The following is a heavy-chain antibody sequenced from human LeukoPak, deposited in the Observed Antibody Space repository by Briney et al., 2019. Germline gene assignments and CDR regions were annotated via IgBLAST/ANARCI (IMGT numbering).Heavy chain of an antibody. V-gene: IGHV3-30-3*01. Sequence: GGSLRLSCAASGFTYSSYAMHWVRQAPGKGLEWVAVISHDGSNKYYADSVKGRFTISRDNSKNTLHLQMNSLRAEDTAVYYCARAGITIFGVVIMYYYYGMDVWGQGTTVTVSS. D-gene: IGHD3-3*01. CDR3: ARAGITIFGVVIMYYYYGMDV. CDR1: GFTYSSYA. CDR2: ISHDGSNK. J-gene: IGHJ6*02.